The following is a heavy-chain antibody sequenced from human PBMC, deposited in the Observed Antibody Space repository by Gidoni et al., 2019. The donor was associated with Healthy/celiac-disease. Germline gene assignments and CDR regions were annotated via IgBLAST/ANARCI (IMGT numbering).Heavy chain of an antibody. CDR1: GFTFSSYG. CDR2: ISSDGSNK. CDR3: AKTPYYDYVWGSYRYDAFDI. V-gene: IGHV3-30*18. J-gene: IGHJ3*02. Sequence: QVQLVASGGGVVQPGRSLRLSCAASGFTFSSYGMHWVRQAPGKGLEWVAVISSDGSNKYYADSVKGRFTISRDNSKNTLYLQMNSLRAEDTAVYYCAKTPYYDYVWGSYRYDAFDIWGQGTMVTVSS. D-gene: IGHD3-16*02.